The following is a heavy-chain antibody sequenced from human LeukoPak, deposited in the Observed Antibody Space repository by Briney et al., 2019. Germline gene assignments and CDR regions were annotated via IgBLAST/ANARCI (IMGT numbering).Heavy chain of an antibody. D-gene: IGHD3-22*01. Sequence: GASVKVSCKASGGTFSSYAISWVRQAPGQGLEWMGGIIPIFGTANYAQKFQGRVTITADKSTSTAYMELSSLRSEDTAVYYCARTYYYDSSGYPRSFQHWGQGTLVTVSS. CDR3: ARTYYYDSSGYPRSFQH. J-gene: IGHJ1*01. V-gene: IGHV1-69*06. CDR2: IIPIFGTA. CDR1: GGTFSSYA.